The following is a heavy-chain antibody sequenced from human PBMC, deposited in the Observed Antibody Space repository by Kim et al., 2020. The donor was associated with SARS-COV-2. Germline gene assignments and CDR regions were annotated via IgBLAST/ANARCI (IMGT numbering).Heavy chain of an antibody. CDR3: ARCIVVVPEDRAVFGAFDI. CDR1: GESFSGYY. V-gene: IGHV4-34*01. D-gene: IGHD2-2*01. Sequence: SETLSLTCAVNGESFSGYYCSWIRQPPGKGLEWIGEIHDSGSINYNPSLKSRVTISVDTSKSQFSLELTSVTAADTAVYYCARCIVVVPEDRAVFGAFDIWGQGTRVAVSS. CDR2: IHDSGSI. J-gene: IGHJ3*02.